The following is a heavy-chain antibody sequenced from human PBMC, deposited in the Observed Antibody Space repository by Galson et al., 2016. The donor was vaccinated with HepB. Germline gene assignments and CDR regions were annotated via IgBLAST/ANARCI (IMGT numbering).Heavy chain of an antibody. CDR1: GYTFSSYF. V-gene: IGHV1-46*01. Sequence: SVKVSCKASGYTFSSYFMHWVRQAPGQGLEWMGVMNPNGNKISYAQKFESRVTTTRDTSTSTVYMELNSLRSEDTAVYYCVREILGVVYWGQGSLVTVSS. J-gene: IGHJ1*01. CDR2: MNPNGNKI. D-gene: IGHD3-3*01. CDR3: VREILGVVY.